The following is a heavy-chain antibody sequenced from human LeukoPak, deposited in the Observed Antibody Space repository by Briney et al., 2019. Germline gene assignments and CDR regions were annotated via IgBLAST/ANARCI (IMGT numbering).Heavy chain of an antibody. D-gene: IGHD1-1*01. CDR3: ARALSQLGKFDP. Sequence: SVKVSCKASGGTFSSYAISWVRQALGQGLEWMGGIIPIFGTANYAQKFQGRVTITTDESTSTAYMELSSLRSEDTAVYYCARALSQLGKFDPWGQGTLVTVSS. J-gene: IGHJ5*02. V-gene: IGHV1-69*05. CDR1: GGTFSSYA. CDR2: IIPIFGTA.